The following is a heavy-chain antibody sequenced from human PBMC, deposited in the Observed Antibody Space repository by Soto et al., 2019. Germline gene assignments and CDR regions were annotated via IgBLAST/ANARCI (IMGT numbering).Heavy chain of an antibody. CDR2: IWYDGSNK. Sequence: GGSLRLSCAASGFTFSSYGMHWVRQAPGKGLEWVAVIWYDGSNKYYADSVKGRFTISRDNSKNTLYLQMNSLRAEDTAVYYCARDQYDFWSGYYIDYYYYMDVWGKGTTVTVSS. V-gene: IGHV3-33*01. CDR1: GFTFSSYG. D-gene: IGHD3-3*01. J-gene: IGHJ6*03. CDR3: ARDQYDFWSGYYIDYYYYMDV.